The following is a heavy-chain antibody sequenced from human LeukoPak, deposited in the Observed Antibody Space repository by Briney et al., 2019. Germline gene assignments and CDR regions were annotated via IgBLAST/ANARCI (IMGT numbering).Heavy chain of an antibody. J-gene: IGHJ4*02. D-gene: IGHD3-10*01. CDR3: ARDAPLYYYGSGSYSGLGKSGYFDY. CDR1: GFTFSSYS. CDR2: ISSSSSYI. Sequence: GGSLRLSCAASGFTFSSYSMNWVRQAPGKGLEWVSSISSSSSYIYYADSVKGRFTISRDNAKNSLYLQMNSLRAEDTAVYYCARDAPLYYYGSGSYSGLGKSGYFDYWGQGTLVTVSS. V-gene: IGHV3-21*01.